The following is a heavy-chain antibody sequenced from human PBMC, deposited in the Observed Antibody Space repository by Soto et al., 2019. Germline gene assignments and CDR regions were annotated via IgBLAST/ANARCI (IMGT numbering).Heavy chain of an antibody. Sequence: SETLSLTCTVSGGSISSSSYYWGWIRQPPGKGLEWIGYVYHSGSTYYNPSLKSRVTISVDRSKNQFSLKLSSVTAADTAVYYCARGNYYYYGMDVWGQGTTVTVSS. CDR2: VYHSGST. V-gene: IGHV4-30-2*01. CDR3: ARGNYYYYGMDV. J-gene: IGHJ6*02. CDR1: GGSISSSSYY.